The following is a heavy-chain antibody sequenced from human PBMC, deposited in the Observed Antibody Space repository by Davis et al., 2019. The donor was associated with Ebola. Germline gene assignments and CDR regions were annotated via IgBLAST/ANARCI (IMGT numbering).Heavy chain of an antibody. J-gene: IGHJ5*02. CDR3: ARGRDIVVVPAAMLRWFDP. Sequence: PSETLSLTCTVSGGSISSYYWSWIRQPPGKGLEWIGYIYYSGSTNYNPSLKSRVTISVDTSKNQFSLKLSSVTAADTAVYYCARGRDIVVVPAAMLRWFDPWGQGTLVTVSS. V-gene: IGHV4-59*12. D-gene: IGHD2-2*01. CDR1: GGSISSYY. CDR2: IYYSGST.